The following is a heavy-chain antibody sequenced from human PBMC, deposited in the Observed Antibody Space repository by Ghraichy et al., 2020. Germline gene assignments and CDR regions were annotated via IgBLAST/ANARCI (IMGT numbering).Heavy chain of an antibody. V-gene: IGHV1-2*02. D-gene: IGHD6-13*01. J-gene: IGHJ4*02. CDR1: GYIFTGYY. Sequence: ASVKVSCKASGYIFTGYYMHWVRQAPGQGLEWMGWINPNSGGTNYAQKFQGRVTMTRDTFISTAYMELNRLRSDDTAVYYCARAPAAAGPPHFDYWGQGTLVTVSS. CDR2: INPNSGGT. CDR3: ARAPAAAGPPHFDY.